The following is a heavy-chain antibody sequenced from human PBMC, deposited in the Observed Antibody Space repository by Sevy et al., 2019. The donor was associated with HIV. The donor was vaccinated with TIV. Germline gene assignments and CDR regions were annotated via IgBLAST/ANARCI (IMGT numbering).Heavy chain of an antibody. Sequence: GGSLRLSCAASGFTFSKYSMSWVRQPPGKGLEWVSTLSFGCGEINYADSVKGRFTISRDNSKSSVYLQMNNQRPEEMAGYYRASEGCTNPNDYWGQGTLVTVSS. J-gene: IGHJ4*02. D-gene: IGHD2-8*01. CDR3: ASEGCTNPNDY. CDR2: LSFGCGEI. CDR1: GFTFSKYS. V-gene: IGHV3-23*01.